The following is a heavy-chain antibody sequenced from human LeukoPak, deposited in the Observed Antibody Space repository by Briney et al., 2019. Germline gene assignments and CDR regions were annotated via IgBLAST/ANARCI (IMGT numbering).Heavy chain of an antibody. J-gene: IGHJ3*02. CDR2: INHSGST. D-gene: IGHD6-19*01. V-gene: IGHV4-34*01. CDR1: GGSFSGYY. CDR3: AREFIAVAGTTTHDAFDI. Sequence: SETLSLTCAVYGGSFSGYYWSWIRQPPGKGLEWIGEINHSGSTNYNPSLKSRVTISVDRSKNQFSLKLSSVTAADTAVYYCAREFIAVAGTTTHDAFDIWGQGTMVTVSS.